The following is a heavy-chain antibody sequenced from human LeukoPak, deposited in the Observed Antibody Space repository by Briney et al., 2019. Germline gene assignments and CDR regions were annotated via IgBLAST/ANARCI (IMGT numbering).Heavy chain of an antibody. CDR3: ARGHLGIAARRWYSSGWFDY. Sequence: SETLSLTCAVYGGSFSGYYWSWIRQPPGKGLEWIGEINHSGSTNYNPSLKCRVTISVDTSKNQFSLKLSSVTAADTAVYYCARGHLGIAARRWYSSGWFDYWGQGTLVTVSS. CDR1: GGSFSGYY. J-gene: IGHJ4*02. D-gene: IGHD6-19*01. V-gene: IGHV4-34*01. CDR2: INHSGST.